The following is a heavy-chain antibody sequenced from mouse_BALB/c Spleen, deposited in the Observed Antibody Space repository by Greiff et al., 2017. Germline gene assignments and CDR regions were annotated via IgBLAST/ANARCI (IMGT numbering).Heavy chain of an antibody. CDR1: GFTFSSYG. CDR3: ARQGGNGDY. V-gene: IGHV5-6*03. Sequence: EVKLVESGGGLVKPGGSLKLSCAASGFTFSSYGMSWVRQTPDKRLEWVATISSGGSYTYYPDSVKGRFTISRDNAKNTLYLQMSSLKSEDTAMYYCARQGGNGDYWGQGTTLTVSS. D-gene: IGHD2-1*01. J-gene: IGHJ2*01. CDR2: ISSGGSYT.